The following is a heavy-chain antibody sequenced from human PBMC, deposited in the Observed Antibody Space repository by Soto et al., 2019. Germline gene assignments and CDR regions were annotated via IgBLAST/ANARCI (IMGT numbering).Heavy chain of an antibody. CDR1: GGTFSSYA. V-gene: IGHV1-69*13. CDR3: AREERTYYDFWSGYPRAPNWFDP. Sequence: SVKVSCKASGGTFSSYAISWVRQAPGQGLEWMGGIIPIFGTANYAQKFQGRVTITADESTSTAYMEPSSLRSEDTAVYYCAREERTYYDFWSGYPRAPNWFDPWGQGTLVTVSS. CDR2: IIPIFGTA. J-gene: IGHJ5*02. D-gene: IGHD3-3*01.